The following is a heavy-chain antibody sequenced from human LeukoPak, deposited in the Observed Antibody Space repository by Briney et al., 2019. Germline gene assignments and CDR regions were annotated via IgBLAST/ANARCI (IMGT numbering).Heavy chain of an antibody. D-gene: IGHD6-13*01. Sequence: PGGSLRLSCAASGFTFSSYGMHWVRQAPGKGLAWVSRINSDGSSTSYADSVKGRFTISRDNAKNTLYLQMNSLRAEDTAVYYCARGPYSSSCDYWGQGTLVTVSS. CDR2: INSDGSST. CDR1: GFTFSSYG. J-gene: IGHJ4*02. V-gene: IGHV3-74*01. CDR3: ARGPYSSSCDY.